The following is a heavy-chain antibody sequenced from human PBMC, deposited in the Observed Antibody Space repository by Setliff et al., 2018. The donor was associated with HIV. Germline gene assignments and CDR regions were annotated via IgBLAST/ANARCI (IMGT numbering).Heavy chain of an antibody. V-gene: IGHV1-18*04. CDR1: GYTFTTYG. D-gene: IGHD3-10*01. CDR2: INSYNGNT. Sequence: ASVKVSCKASGYTFTTYGINWVRRAPGQGLEWMGWINSYNGNTEYAQKFQGRVTMTTDTSTTTSFLELRSLKADDTAVYYCSRSGVPPYYYYGMDVWGQGTTVTVSS. J-gene: IGHJ6*02. CDR3: SRSGVPPYYYYGMDV.